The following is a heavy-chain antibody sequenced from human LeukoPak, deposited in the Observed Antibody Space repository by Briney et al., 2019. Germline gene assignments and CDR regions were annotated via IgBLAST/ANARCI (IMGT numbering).Heavy chain of an antibody. J-gene: IGHJ4*02. Sequence: PGGSLRLSCAASGFTFSSYAMSWVRQAPGKGLEWVSAISGSGGSTYYADSVKGRFTISRDNSKNTLYLQMNTLRVEDTAVYYCAKADLETTMALDYWGQGTLVTVSS. V-gene: IGHV3-23*01. CDR1: GFTFSSYA. CDR3: AKADLETTMALDY. D-gene: IGHD5-18*01. CDR2: ISGSGGST.